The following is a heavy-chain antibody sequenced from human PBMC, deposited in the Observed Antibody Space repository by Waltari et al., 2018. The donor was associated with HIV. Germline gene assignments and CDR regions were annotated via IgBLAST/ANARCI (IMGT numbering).Heavy chain of an antibody. V-gene: IGHV4-34*01. CDR2: ISRGGST. CDR1: GESLSDYH. CDR3: ARGVGPDHIWANYPDF. D-gene: IGHD3-16*01. Sequence: QVQLQQWGTGLLKPSETLSLTCAVYGESLSDYHSEPYQSFTSSCCNWFRQPPGRGLEWIGEISRGGSTNYNPSLKRQVSMSIDTSKKQFSLKLRSVTAADTAVYYCARGVGPDHIWANYPDFWGQGSLVVVSP. J-gene: IGHJ4*02.